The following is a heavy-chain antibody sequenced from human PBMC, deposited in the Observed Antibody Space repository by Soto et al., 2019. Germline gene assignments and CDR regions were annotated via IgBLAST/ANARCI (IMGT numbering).Heavy chain of an antibody. Sequence: SETLSLTCAVYGGSVSGYYWSWIRQPPGKGLEWIGEINHSGSTNYNPSLKSRVTISVDTSKNQFSLKLSYVTAADTAVYYCARRTPPGAATPCYQYYGMHVRGPAPNVTVYS. CDR3: ARRTPPGAATPCYQYYGMHV. V-gene: IGHV4-34*01. CDR2: INHSGST. CDR1: GGSVSGYY. J-gene: IGHJ6*02. D-gene: IGHD2-15*01.